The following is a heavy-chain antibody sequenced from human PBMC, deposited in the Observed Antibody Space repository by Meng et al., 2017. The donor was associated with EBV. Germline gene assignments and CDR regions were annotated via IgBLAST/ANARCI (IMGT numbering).Heavy chain of an antibody. CDR2: FLPTLGAP. J-gene: IGHJ4*02. D-gene: IGHD3-10*01. Sequence: QVQLVPSAAEVKKPGSSVKVSCKTSGAPFRTYAISWVRLAPGQGLEWLGGFLPTLGAPNYAQKFHGRVSITADESTSTHYMDLSSLRSEDTAVYYCASESGRGYTPDYWGQGTLVTVSS. CDR3: ASESGRGYTPDY. CDR1: GAPFRTYA. V-gene: IGHV1-69*01.